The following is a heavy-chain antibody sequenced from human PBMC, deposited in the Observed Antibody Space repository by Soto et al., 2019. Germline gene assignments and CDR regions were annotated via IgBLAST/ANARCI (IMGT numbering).Heavy chain of an antibody. V-gene: IGHV4-30-4*01. CDR3: ARRPSGDTVDS. D-gene: IGHD7-27*01. CDR1: GGSISTVDYW. CDR2: IYDGGRT. J-gene: IGHJ4*02. Sequence: QVQLQESGPGLVKPSQTLSLTCTVSGGSISTVDYWWSWIRQSPDMGLEWIGHIYDGGRTYNNPSLESRVTMSVDTSQLQLSLTLSSVSAADTAVYSCARRPSGDTVDSWGQGTLVTVSS.